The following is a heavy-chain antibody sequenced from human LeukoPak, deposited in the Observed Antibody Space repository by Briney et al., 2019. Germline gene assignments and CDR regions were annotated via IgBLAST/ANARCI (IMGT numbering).Heavy chain of an antibody. CDR2: IYYSGST. V-gene: IGHV4-61*01. D-gene: IGHD3-10*01. Sequence: SSETLSLTCTVSGGSVNSGNYYWSWIRQPPGKGLEWIGYIYYSGSTNYNPSLKSRVTISVDTSKNQFSLKLSSVTAADTVVYYCARGRVRFDPWGQGTLVTVSS. CDR3: ARGRVRFDP. J-gene: IGHJ5*02. CDR1: GGSVNSGNYY.